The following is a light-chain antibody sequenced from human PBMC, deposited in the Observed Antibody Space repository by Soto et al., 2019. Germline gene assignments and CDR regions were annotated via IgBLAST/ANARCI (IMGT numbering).Light chain of an antibody. CDR1: QSVSSY. Sequence: EIVLTQSPATLSLSPGERATLSCRASQSVSSYLAWYQQKPGQAPRLLIYDASNRATGIPARFSGSGSGTDFTITISSLEPEDFAVYYCQQRSNWPPYTFVQGTKLEIK. V-gene: IGKV3-11*01. CDR2: DAS. J-gene: IGKJ2*01. CDR3: QQRSNWPPYT.